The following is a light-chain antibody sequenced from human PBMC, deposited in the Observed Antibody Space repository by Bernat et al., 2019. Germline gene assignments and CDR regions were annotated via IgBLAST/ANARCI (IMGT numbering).Light chain of an antibody. Sequence: DIQMTQSPSTLSASVGDRVTITCRPSQSIDSWLVWYQQKPGKAPKPLIYKASSLESGVPSRFSGSGSGTEFTLTISSLQPDDFATYYCQQYISYSTFGQGTKVEIK. J-gene: IGKJ1*01. CDR3: QQYISYST. CDR1: QSIDSW. V-gene: IGKV1-5*03. CDR2: KAS.